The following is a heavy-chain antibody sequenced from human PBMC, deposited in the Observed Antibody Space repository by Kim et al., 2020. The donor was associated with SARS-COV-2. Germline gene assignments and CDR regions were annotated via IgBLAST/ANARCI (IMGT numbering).Heavy chain of an antibody. V-gene: IGHV3-30*04. CDR1: GFTFSSYA. CDR3: AALPAAPIRPFDY. Sequence: SLRLSCAASGFTFSSYAMHWVRQAPGKGLEWVAVISYDGSNKYYADSVKGRFTISRDNSKNTLYLQMNSLRAEDTAVYYCAALPAAPIRPFDYWGQGTLVTVSS. CDR2: ISYDGSNK. D-gene: IGHD2-2*01. J-gene: IGHJ4*02.